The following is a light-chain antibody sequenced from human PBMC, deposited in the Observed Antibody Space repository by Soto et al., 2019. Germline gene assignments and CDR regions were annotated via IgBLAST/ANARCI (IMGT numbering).Light chain of an antibody. J-gene: IGLJ3*02. CDR3: CSYTSSGTSV. CDR1: SSDVGGYDY. Sequence: QSALTQPASVSGSPGQSVTISCTGTSSDVGGYDYVSWYQHHPGKAPKFLIYDVSYRPSGVSNRFSGSKSGNTASLTISGLQPEDEGDYYCCSYTSSGTSVFGGGTQLTVL. CDR2: DVS. V-gene: IGLV2-14*03.